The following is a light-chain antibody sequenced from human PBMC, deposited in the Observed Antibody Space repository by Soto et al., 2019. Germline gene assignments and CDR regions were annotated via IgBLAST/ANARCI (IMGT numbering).Light chain of an antibody. CDR2: GAS. CDR3: QQGYSTPRVS. V-gene: IGKV1-39*01. J-gene: IGKJ5*01. CDR1: QSISSY. Sequence: DIQMTQSPSSLSASVGDRVTITCRASQSISSYLNWYQQKPGEAPKLLIYGASSLQSGVPSRFSGSGSRTDFTLTLNNLQPEDFATYYCQQGYSTPRVSFGQGTRLEIK.